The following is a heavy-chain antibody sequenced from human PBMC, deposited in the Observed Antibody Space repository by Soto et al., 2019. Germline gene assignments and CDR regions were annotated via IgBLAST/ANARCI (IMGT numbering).Heavy chain of an antibody. CDR1: GFTFSDNW. CDR3: ATSMGRGGNDY. D-gene: IGHD3-10*01. J-gene: IGHJ4*02. Sequence: EVQLVESGGGLVQPGGSLRLSCAASGFTFSDNWMSWVRQAPGKGLECVANIKTDGSEKYYVDPVKGRFTISRDNAENSLSLQMNSLRAEDTAVYYCATSMGRGGNDYWGQGTLVAVSS. CDR2: IKTDGSEK. V-gene: IGHV3-7*05.